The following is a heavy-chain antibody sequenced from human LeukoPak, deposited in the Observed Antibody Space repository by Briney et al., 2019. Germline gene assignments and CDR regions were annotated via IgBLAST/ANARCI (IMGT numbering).Heavy chain of an antibody. V-gene: IGHV4-39*01. CDR1: GGSISSSSYY. CDR2: IYYSGST. CDR3: ARQTRSRTGTTNYYYGMDV. J-gene: IGHJ6*02. Sequence: PSETLSLTCTVSGGSISSSSYYWGWIRQPPGKGLEWTGSIYYSGSTYYNPSLKSRVTISVDTSKNQFSLKLSSVTAADTAVYYCARQTRSRTGTTNYYYGMDVWGQGTTVTVSS. D-gene: IGHD1-1*01.